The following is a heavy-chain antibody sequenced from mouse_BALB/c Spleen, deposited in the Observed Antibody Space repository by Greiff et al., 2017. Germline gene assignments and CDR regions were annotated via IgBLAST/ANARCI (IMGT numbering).Heavy chain of an antibody. CDR2: INSNGGST. CDR1: GFTFSSYG. J-gene: IGHJ3*01. V-gene: IGHV5-6-3*01. D-gene: IGHD4-1*01. Sequence: EVQLVESGGGLVQPGGSLKLSCAASGFTFSSYGMSWVRQTPDKRLELVATINSNGGSTYYPDSVKGRFTISRDNAKNTLYLQMSSLKSEDTAMYYCARDWDFVAYWGQGTLVTVSA. CDR3: ARDWDFVAY.